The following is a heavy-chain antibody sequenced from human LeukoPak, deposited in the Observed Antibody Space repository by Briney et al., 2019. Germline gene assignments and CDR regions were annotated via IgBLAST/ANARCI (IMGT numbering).Heavy chain of an antibody. D-gene: IGHD3-3*01. V-gene: IGHV4-59*01. CDR3: ARGDGYYTVIDY. Sequence: SETLSLTCTVSGGSISSYYWSWIRKPPGKGLEWIGVIYYSGSTNYKPSLRSPVTISLDTSRNQFFLNLHTVTAAATAVYYCARGDGYYTVIDYWGQGALVTVSS. CDR2: IYYSGST. CDR1: GGSISSYY. J-gene: IGHJ4*02.